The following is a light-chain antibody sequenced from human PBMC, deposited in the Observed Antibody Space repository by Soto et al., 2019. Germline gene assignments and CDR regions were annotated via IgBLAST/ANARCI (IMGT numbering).Light chain of an antibody. CDR1: HCHIGDYNY. CDR2: EVT. V-gene: IGLV2-8*01. CDR3: SSYAGNNNYV. Sequence: ALSPSPPAPGSSAHTLLFPRSDHHCHIGDYNYVSWYQQHPGKAPKLMIYEVTKRPSGVPDRFSGSKSGNTASLTVSGLQADDEADYYCSSYAGNNNYVFGTGTKVTVL. J-gene: IGLJ1*01.